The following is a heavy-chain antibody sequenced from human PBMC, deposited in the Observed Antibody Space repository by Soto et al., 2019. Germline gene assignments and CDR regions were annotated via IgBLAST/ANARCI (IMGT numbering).Heavy chain of an antibody. Sequence: QVQLVESGGGVVQPGRSLRLSCAASGFTFSSYGMHWVRQAPGKGLEWVAVISYDGSNKYYADSVKGRFTISRDNSKNTLYLQMNSLRAEDTAVYYCAKEGCELRVYFDYWGQGTLVTVSS. CDR1: GFTFSSYG. D-gene: IGHD1-26*01. CDR2: ISYDGSNK. J-gene: IGHJ4*02. CDR3: AKEGCELRVYFDY. V-gene: IGHV3-30*18.